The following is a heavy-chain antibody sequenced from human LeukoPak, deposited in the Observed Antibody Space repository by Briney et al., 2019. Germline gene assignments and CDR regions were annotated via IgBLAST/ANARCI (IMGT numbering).Heavy chain of an antibody. CDR2: IYTSGST. Sequence: SETLSLTYTVSGGSISSGSYYWSWIRQPAGKGLEWIGRIYTSGSTNYNPSLKSRVTISADTSKNHFSLKLNSVTTADTAVYYCTRGAGWLIDYWGQGILVTVSS. CDR3: TRGAGWLIDY. CDR1: GGSISSGSYY. V-gene: IGHV4-61*02. J-gene: IGHJ4*02. D-gene: IGHD3-16*01.